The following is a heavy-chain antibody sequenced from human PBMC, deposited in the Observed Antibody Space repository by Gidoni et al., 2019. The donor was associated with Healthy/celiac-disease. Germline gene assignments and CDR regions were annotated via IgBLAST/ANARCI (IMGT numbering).Heavy chain of an antibody. V-gene: IGHV3-11*06. CDR2: ISSSSSYT. J-gene: IGHJ4*02. D-gene: IGHD5-12*01. CDR3: ASDRPNDGYNHEQVV. Sequence: QVQLVESGGGLVKPGGSLRLSCAAPGFTFSDYYMSWIRQAPGKGLEWVSYISSSSSYTNYADSVKGRFTISRDNAKNSLYLQMNSLRAEDTAVYYCASDRPNDGYNHEQVVWGQGTLVTVSS. CDR1: GFTFSDYY.